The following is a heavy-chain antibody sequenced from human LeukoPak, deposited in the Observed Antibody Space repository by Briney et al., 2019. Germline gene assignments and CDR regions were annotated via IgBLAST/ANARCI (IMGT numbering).Heavy chain of an antibody. D-gene: IGHD1-26*01. CDR2: IYDSGST. Sequence: SETLSLTCTVSGGSISSFHWSWIRQAPGKGLEHIGNIYDSGSTYYNPSLKSRVTISVDTSKNQFSLKLSSVTAADTAVYYCARTYSGRSYYFDCWGQGTLVAVSS. V-gene: IGHV4-59*01. J-gene: IGHJ4*02. CDR3: ARTYSGRSYYFDC. CDR1: GGSISSFH.